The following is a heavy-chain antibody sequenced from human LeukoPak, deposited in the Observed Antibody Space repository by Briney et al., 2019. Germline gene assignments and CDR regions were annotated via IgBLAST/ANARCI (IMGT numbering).Heavy chain of an antibody. Sequence: ASVKVSCKASGYTFTGYYMHWVRQAPGQGLEWMGWINPNSGGTNYAQKFQGWVTMTRDTSISTAYMELSRLRSDDTAVYYCARVGGIAAGWFDPWGQGTLVTVSS. D-gene: IGHD6-13*01. CDR1: GYTFTGYY. CDR3: ARVGGIAAGWFDP. V-gene: IGHV1-2*04. J-gene: IGHJ5*02. CDR2: INPNSGGT.